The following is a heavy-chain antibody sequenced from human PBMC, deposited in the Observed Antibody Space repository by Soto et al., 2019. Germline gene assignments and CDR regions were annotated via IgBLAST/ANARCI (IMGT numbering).Heavy chain of an antibody. J-gene: IGHJ4*02. Sequence: EVQLLESGGGLEQPGGSLRLSCAASGVMVNKYAMTWVRQAPGKGLECLAVISASGDSTAQVGTVRCRFTISRDTSKSTLFLQMNSLRVEDTAVYYCARGTLGSCSSVKCYHFDSWGQGTLVTVSS. V-gene: IGHV3-23*01. CDR1: GVMVNKYA. CDR2: ISASGDST. D-gene: IGHD6-13*01. CDR3: ARGTLGSCSSVKCYHFDS.